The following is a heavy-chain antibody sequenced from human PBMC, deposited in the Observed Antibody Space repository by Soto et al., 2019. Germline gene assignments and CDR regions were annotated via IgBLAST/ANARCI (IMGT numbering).Heavy chain of an antibody. J-gene: IGHJ4*02. CDR1: GYTLTELS. V-gene: IGHV1-24*01. Sequence: EASVKVSCKVSGYTLTELSMHWVRQAPGKGLEWMGGFDPEDGETIYAQKFQGRVTTTEDTSTDTAYMELSSLRSEDTAVYYCATTRPMINVLRYFDWLPYLDYWGQGTLVTVSS. CDR2: FDPEDGET. CDR3: ATTRPMINVLRYFDWLPYLDY. D-gene: IGHD3-9*01.